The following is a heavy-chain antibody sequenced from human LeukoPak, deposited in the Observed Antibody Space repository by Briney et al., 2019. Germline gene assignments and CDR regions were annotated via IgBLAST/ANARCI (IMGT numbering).Heavy chain of an antibody. Sequence: WVSYISSSSSTIYYADSVKGRFTISRDDAKNSLYLQMNSLRAEDTAVYYCARPLWFGEFPAAFDIWGQGTMVTVSS. CDR2: ISSSSSTI. V-gene: IGHV3-48*01. J-gene: IGHJ3*02. CDR3: ARPLWFGEFPAAFDI. D-gene: IGHD3-10*01.